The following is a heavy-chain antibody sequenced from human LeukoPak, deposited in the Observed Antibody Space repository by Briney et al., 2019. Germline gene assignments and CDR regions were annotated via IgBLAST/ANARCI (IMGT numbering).Heavy chain of an antibody. J-gene: IGHJ4*02. CDR2: ISYDGSNK. V-gene: IGHV3-30-3*01. D-gene: IGHD3-22*01. Sequence: GGSLRLSCAASGFTFSSYAMHWVRQAPGKGLEGVAVISYDGSNKYYADSVKGRFTISRDNPKNTLYLQMNSLRAEDTGVYYCARTGSSGYYINWDWGQGTLVTVSS. CDR1: GFTFSSYA. CDR3: ARTGSSGYYINWD.